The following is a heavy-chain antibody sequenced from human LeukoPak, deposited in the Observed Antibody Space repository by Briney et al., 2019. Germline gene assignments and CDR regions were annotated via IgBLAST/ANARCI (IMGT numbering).Heavy chain of an antibody. V-gene: IGHV3-23*01. J-gene: IGHJ4*02. CDR2: ISGSGGST. CDR1: GFTFSSYA. D-gene: IGHD3-10*01. Sequence: PGGSLRLSCAASGFTFSSYAMSWVRQAPGKGLEWVSAISGSGGSTYYADSVKGRFTISRDNAKNSLYLQMNSLRAEDTAVYYCARSQGYYYGSGSYYNPFDYWGQGTLVTVSS. CDR3: ARSQGYYYGSGSYYNPFDY.